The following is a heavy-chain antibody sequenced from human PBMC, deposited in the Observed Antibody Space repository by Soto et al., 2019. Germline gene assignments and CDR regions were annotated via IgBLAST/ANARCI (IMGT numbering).Heavy chain of an antibody. CDR3: ARARGRYCSGGSCYSFDY. Sequence: EVQLVESGGGLVQPGGSLRLSCAASGFTFSSYSMNWVRQAPGKGLEWVSYISSSSSTIYYAASVKGRFTISRDNAKNSLYLQMNSLRAEDTAVYYCARARGRYCSGGSCYSFDYWGQGTLVTVSS. CDR2: ISSSSSTI. D-gene: IGHD2-15*01. J-gene: IGHJ4*02. V-gene: IGHV3-48*01. CDR1: GFTFSSYS.